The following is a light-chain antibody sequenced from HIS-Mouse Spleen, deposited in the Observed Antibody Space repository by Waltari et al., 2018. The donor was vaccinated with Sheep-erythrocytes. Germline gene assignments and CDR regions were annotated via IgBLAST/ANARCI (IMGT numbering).Light chain of an antibody. CDR1: SSDVGSNNL. V-gene: IGLV2-23*01. J-gene: IGLJ3*02. CDR3: CSYAGSSTPWV. CDR2: EGS. Sequence: QSALTQPASVSGSPGQSITISCTGTSSDVGSNNLASCYQQHPGKAPKLRIYEGSKRPSGVSNRFSGSKSGNTASLTISGLQAEDEADYYCCSYAGSSTPWVFGGGTKLTVL.